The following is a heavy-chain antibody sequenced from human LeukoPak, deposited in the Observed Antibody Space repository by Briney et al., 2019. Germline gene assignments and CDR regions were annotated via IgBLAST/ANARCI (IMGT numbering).Heavy chain of an antibody. J-gene: IGHJ3*02. Sequence: ASVTVSCKASGYTFTSYYMHWVRQAPGQGLEWMGIINPSGGSTSYAQKFQDRVTMTRDTSTSTVYLELSGLISEDTAVYFCARSEWEETGGAFDIWGQGTRVIVSS. V-gene: IGHV1-46*01. CDR1: GYTFTSYY. CDR3: ARSEWEETGGAFDI. CDR2: INPSGGST. D-gene: IGHD1-26*01.